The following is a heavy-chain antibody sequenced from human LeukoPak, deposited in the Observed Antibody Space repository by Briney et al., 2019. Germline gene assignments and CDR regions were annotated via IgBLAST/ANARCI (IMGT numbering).Heavy chain of an antibody. CDR2: IKGDGSST. V-gene: IGHV3-74*01. J-gene: IGHJ4*02. D-gene: IGHD5-12*01. Sequence: TGGSLRLSCAGSGLTFSSYWMHWVRQAPGKGLVWVSRIKGDGSSTSYADSVKGRFTISRDNTKNTLYLQMSSLRAEDTAVYYCAGWGDSGYDHSWGQGTLVTVSS. CDR3: AGWGDSGYDHS. CDR1: GLTFSSYW.